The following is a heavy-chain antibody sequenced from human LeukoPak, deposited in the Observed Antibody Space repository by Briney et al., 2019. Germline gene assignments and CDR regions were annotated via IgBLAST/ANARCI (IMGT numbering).Heavy chain of an antibody. CDR2: INHSGST. D-gene: IGHD2-15*01. CDR3: ARLGYCSGGSCYSVVY. CDR1: GGSFSGYY. J-gene: IGHJ4*02. V-gene: IGHV4-34*01. Sequence: SETLSLTCAVYGGSFSGYYWSWIRQPPGKGLEWIGEINHSGSTNYNTSLKSRVTISVDTSKNQFSLKLSSVTAADTAVYYCARLGYCSGGSCYSVVYWGQGTLVTVSS.